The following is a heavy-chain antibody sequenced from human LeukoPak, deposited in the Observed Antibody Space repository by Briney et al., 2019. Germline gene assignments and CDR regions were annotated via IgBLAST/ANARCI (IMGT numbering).Heavy chain of an antibody. CDR3: AREHPYYYDSSGTALMAEIKYYFDY. D-gene: IGHD3-22*01. Sequence: GSLRLSCAASGFTFSRYWMHWVRQAPGTGLVWVSRIHNDGSSTSYADSVKGRFTISRDNAKNSLYLQMNSLRAEDTGVYYCAREHPYYYDSSGTALMAEIKYYFDYWGQGTLVTVSS. CDR1: GFTFSRYW. V-gene: IGHV3-74*01. J-gene: IGHJ4*02. CDR2: IHNDGSST.